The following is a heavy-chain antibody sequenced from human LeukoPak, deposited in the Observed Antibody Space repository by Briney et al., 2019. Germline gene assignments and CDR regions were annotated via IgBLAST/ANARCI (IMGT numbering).Heavy chain of an antibody. CDR2: VSGSGGNI. Sequence: PGGSLRLSCAASGNYWMHWVRQVPGKGLVWVSGVSGSGGNIHYADSVKGRFTISRDNSKNTLYLQMNSLRAEDTAVYYCAASLPNIVVVPATKGPFGYWGQGALVTVSS. D-gene: IGHD2-2*01. CDR1: GNYW. CDR3: AASLPNIVVVPATKGPFGY. J-gene: IGHJ4*02. V-gene: IGHV3-23*01.